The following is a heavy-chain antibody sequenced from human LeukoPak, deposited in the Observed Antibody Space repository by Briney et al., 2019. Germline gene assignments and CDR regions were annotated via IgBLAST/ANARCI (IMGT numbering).Heavy chain of an antibody. CDR2: ISTGGGST. V-gene: IGHV3-23*01. Sequence: GGSLRLSCAASEFSFSNYAMNWVRQAPGKGLEWVSTISTGGGSTYYADSVKGRFTTSRDNSKNTLYLQMNSLRADDTAIYYCAKAKGAYGDYYYYYMDVWGKGTTVTVSS. D-gene: IGHD4-17*01. J-gene: IGHJ6*03. CDR3: AKAKGAYGDYYYYYMDV. CDR1: EFSFSNYA.